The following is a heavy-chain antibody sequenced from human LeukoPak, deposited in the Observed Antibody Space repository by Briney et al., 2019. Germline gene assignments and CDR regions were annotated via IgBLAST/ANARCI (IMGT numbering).Heavy chain of an antibody. J-gene: IGHJ4*02. CDR1: GYTFSSYD. D-gene: IGHD6-19*01. CDR2: ISPNNGNT. CDR3: ARDRDSSGWHVADY. V-gene: IGHV1-18*01. Sequence: GASVKGSCKASGYTFSSYDITWVRQAPGQGLEWMGWISPNNGNTNYAQKFQGRVTMTTDTPTSTAYMEMRSLRSDDTAVYYCARDRDSSGWHVADYWGQGTLVTVSS.